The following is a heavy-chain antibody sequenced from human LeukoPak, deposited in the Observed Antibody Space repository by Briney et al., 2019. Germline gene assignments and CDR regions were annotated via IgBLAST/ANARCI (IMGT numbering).Heavy chain of an antibody. CDR1: GGTISGSPYY. CDR3: ARPGATISSYYFDC. Sequence: SETLSLTSTVSGGTISGSPYYWSWIRQPPGKVLERIRSVYYTGSSYYNPSLKSRIAVSVDTPNNQVCRRLTSVTAADTAIYYCARPGATISSYYFDCWGQGTLVTVSS. J-gene: IGHJ4*02. CDR2: VYYTGSS. V-gene: IGHV4-39*01. D-gene: IGHD1/OR15-1a*01.